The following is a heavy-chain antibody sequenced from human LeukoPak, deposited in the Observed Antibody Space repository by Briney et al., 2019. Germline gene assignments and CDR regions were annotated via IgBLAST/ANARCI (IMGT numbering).Heavy chain of an antibody. CDR2: ISGSGGST. CDR3: AKDALVLRSFDAYFYY. J-gene: IGHJ4*02. CDR1: GFTFNSYA. Sequence: GGSLRLSCAACGFTFNSYATSWVRQAPGKGLEWVSAISGSGGSTYYADSVKGRFTISRVNSKNTLYLQMNSLRAEDTAVYYCAKDALVLRSFDAYFYYWGQGTLVTVSS. V-gene: IGHV3-23*01. D-gene: IGHD3-9*01.